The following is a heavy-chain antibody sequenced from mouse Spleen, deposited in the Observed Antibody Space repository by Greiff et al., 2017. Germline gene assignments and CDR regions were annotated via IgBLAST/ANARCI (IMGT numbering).Heavy chain of an antibody. CDR1: GFTFSSYA. CDR2: ISDGGSYT. V-gene: IGHV5-4*01. D-gene: IGHD1-1*01. Sequence: EVHLVESGGGLVKPGGSLKLSCAASGFTFSSYAMSWVRQTPEKRLEWVATISDGGSYTYYPDNVKGRFTISRDNAKNNLYLQMSHLKSEDTAMYYCARRHYYGSSYYWYFDVWGTGTTVTVSS. CDR3: ARRHYYGSSYYWYFDV. J-gene: IGHJ1*03.